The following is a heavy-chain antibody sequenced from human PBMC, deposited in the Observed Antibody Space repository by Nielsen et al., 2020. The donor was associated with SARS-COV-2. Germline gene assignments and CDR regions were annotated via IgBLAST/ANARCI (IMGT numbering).Heavy chain of an antibody. V-gene: IGHV1-18*01. CDR2: ISGFNGNT. D-gene: IGHD6-19*01. CDR1: GYTFSNFG. CDR3: ARWRTYGNGWDF. J-gene: IGHJ4*02. Sequence: ASVKASCKASGYTFSNFGLSWVRQAPGRGLEWIGWISGFNGNTNYLQKFKGRVTMTTHSSTGTVYMELRSLRADDTAIYYCARWRTYGNGWDFWCQGTLVTVSS.